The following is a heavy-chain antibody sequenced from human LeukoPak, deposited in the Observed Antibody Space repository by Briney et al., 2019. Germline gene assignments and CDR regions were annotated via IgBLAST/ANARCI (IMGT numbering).Heavy chain of an antibody. D-gene: IGHD6-19*01. V-gene: IGHV1-2*02. Sequence: ASVKVSCKASGYTFTGYYMHWVRQAPGQGLEWMGWINPNSGGTKYAQKFQGRVTMTRDTSISTAYMELSRLRSDDTAVYYCARVAPQYSSGLDYWGQGTLVTVSS. CDR3: ARVAPQYSSGLDY. J-gene: IGHJ4*02. CDR2: INPNSGGT. CDR1: GYTFTGYY.